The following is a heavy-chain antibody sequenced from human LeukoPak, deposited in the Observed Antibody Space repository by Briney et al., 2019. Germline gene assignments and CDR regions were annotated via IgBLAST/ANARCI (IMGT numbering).Heavy chain of an antibody. D-gene: IGHD5-18*01. CDR1: GFTFGDYA. V-gene: IGHV3-49*04. CDR2: IRSKAYGGTT. J-gene: IGHJ4*02. CDR3: TREVDTAMVPPFDY. Sequence: GGSLRLSCTASGFTFGDYAMSWVRQAPGKGLEWVGFIRSKAYGGTTEYAASVKGRFTSSRDDSKSIAYLQMNSLKTEDTAVYYCTREVDTAMVPPFDYWGQGTLVTVSS.